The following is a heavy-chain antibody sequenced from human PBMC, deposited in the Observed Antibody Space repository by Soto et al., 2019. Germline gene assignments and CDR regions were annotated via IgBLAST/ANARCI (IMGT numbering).Heavy chain of an antibody. CDR3: ARERISTGTTLDYFDY. Sequence: PGGSLRLSCAASGFTFSSYSMNWVRQAPGKGLEWVSYISSSSSTIYYADSVKGRFTISRDNAKNSLYLQMNSLRAEDTAVYYCARERISTGTTLDYFDYWGQGTLVTVSS. V-gene: IGHV3-48*01. CDR2: ISSSSSTI. D-gene: IGHD2-2*01. J-gene: IGHJ4*02. CDR1: GFTFSSYS.